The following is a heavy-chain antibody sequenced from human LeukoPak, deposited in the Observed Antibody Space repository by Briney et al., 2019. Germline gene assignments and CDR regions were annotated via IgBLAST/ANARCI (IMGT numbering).Heavy chain of an antibody. CDR3: ARRYDSSTYFFDY. CDR1: GYSFTRYW. V-gene: IGHV5-51*01. J-gene: IGHJ4*02. D-gene: IGHD3-22*01. Sequence: ESLKISCKGSGYSFTRYWIGWVRQMPGKGLEWMGIIYPGDSDTRYSPSFQGQVTISADKSISTAYLQWSSLKASDTAMYYCARRYDSSTYFFDYWGQGTLVTVSS. CDR2: IYPGDSDT.